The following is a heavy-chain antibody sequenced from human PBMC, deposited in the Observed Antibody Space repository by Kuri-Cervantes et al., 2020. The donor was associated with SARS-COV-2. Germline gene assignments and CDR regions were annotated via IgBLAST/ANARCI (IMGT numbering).Heavy chain of an antibody. CDR1: GGSISSYY. CDR2: IYYSGST. Sequence: SETLSLTCTVSGGSISSYYWSWIRQPPGKGLEWIGYIYYSGSTNYNPSLKSRVTISVDTSKNQFSLKLSSVTAADTAVYYCARVLFTRGGYYYRGKNWFDPWGQGTLVTVSS. V-gene: IGHV4-59*12. CDR3: ARVLFTRGGYYYRGKNWFDP. D-gene: IGHD3-22*01. J-gene: IGHJ5*02.